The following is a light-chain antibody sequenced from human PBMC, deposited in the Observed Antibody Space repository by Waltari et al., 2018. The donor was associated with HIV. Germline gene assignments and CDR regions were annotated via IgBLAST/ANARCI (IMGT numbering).Light chain of an antibody. V-gene: IGLV8-61*01. CDR3: VLYMGSGIWG. Sequence: QTVVTQEPSFSVSPGGTVTLTCGLSSGSVSTTYYPSWYQQTPGQAPPTLIHTPNPRPFGSPVRFSGSILGNRAAPPIRGAQADDESDYYGVLYMGSGIWGFGGGTKLTVL. CDR2: TPN. CDR1: SGSVSTTYY. J-gene: IGLJ3*02.